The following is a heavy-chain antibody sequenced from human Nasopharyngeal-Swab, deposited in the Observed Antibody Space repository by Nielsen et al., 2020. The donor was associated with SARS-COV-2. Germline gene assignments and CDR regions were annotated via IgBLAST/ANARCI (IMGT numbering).Heavy chain of an antibody. CDR2: IYSGGST. D-gene: IGHD3-3*01. V-gene: IGHV3-53*03. CDR3: ARAYYDFRSGPGYYYYYMDV. J-gene: IGHJ6*03. Sequence: WIRQPPGKGLEWVSVIYSGGSTYYADSVKGRFTISSDNSKNTLYLQMNSLRAEDTAVYYCARAYYDFRSGPGYYYYYMDVWGKGTTVTVSS.